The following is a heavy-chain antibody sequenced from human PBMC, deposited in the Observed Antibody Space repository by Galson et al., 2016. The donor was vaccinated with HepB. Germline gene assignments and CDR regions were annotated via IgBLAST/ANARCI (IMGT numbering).Heavy chain of an antibody. CDR1: GFMFSDYY. J-gene: IGHJ3*01. D-gene: IGHD2-21*01. CDR3: VRVGTSWGGDAFDV. Sequence: SLRLSCAASGFMFSDYYMDWVRQAPGKGLEWVGRVRHRARSYTTEYAASVTGRFTISRDDSRNSLFLQMKSLKPEDTAVYYCVRVGTSWGGDAFDVWGQGTLVTVS. V-gene: IGHV3-72*01. CDR2: VRHRARSYTT.